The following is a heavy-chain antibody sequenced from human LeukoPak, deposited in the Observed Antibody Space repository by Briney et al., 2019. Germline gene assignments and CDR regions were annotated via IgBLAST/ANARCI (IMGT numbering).Heavy chain of an antibody. D-gene: IGHD1-26*01. J-gene: IGHJ4*02. Sequence: GESLKISCKSSGYNFTNFWIGWVRQMPGKGLEWMGIIYPGDSDTRYSPSFQGQVTISADKSISTAYLQWSSLRASDTAMYYCARPYSGTYSGFDSWGQGTLVTVSS. V-gene: IGHV5-51*01. CDR1: GYNFTNFW. CDR2: IYPGDSDT. CDR3: ARPYSGTYSGFDS.